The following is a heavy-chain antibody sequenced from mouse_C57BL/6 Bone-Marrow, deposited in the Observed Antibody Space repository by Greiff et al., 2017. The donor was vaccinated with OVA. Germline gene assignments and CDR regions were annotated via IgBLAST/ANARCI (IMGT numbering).Heavy chain of an antibody. CDR3: ASPSYYYGSSPFAY. V-gene: IGHV1-55*01. CDR2: IYPGSGST. J-gene: IGHJ3*01. D-gene: IGHD1-1*01. CDR1: GYTFTSYW. Sequence: VQLQQPGAELVKPGASVKMSCKASGYTFTSYWITWVKQRPGQGLEWIGDIYPGSGSTNYNEKFKSKATLTVDTSSSTAYMQLSSLTSEDSAVYYCASPSYYYGSSPFAYWGQGTLVTVSA.